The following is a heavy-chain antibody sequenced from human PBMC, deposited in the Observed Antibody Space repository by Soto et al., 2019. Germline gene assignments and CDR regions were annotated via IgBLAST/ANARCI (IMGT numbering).Heavy chain of an antibody. J-gene: IGHJ5*02. CDR1: GGSISSYY. V-gene: IGHV4-59*01. CDR2: IYYSGST. CDR3: ARVHKPPFGVVITPERWFDP. D-gene: IGHD3-3*01. Sequence: PSETLSLTCTVPGGSISSYYWSWIRQPPGKGLEWVGYIYYSGSTNYNPSLKSRVTISVDTSKNQFSLELSSVTAADTAVYYCARVHKPPFGVVITPERWFDPWVQGTLVTVSS.